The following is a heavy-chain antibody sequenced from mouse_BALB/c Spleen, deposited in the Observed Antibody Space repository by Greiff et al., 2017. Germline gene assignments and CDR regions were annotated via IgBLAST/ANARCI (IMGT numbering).Heavy chain of an antibody. CDR3: TRRDPYGSSYRWYFDV. CDR1: GYTFTDYE. J-gene: IGHJ1*01. V-gene: IGHV1-15*01. CDR2: IDPETGGT. D-gene: IGHD1-1*01. Sequence: QVQLQQSGAELVRPGASVTLSCKASGYTFTDYEMHWVKQTPVHGLEWIGAIDPETGGTAYNQKFKGKATLTADKSSSTAYMELRSLTSEDSAVYYCTRRDPYGSSYRWYFDVWGAGTTVTVSS.